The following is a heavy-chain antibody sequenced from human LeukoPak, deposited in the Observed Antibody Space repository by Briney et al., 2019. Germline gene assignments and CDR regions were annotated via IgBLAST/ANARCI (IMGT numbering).Heavy chain of an antibody. CDR1: GGSSRSGDYF. CDR2: IHYSGNT. D-gene: IGHD4-23*01. J-gene: IGHJ4*02. Sequence: PSQTLSLTCAVSGGSSRSGDYFWSWIRQPPGKGLEWIGPIHYSGNTYYNPSLKSPVSISVDTFKNQFSLKLSSVTAAGTAVYYCARENNDYGGKKAFDYWGQGTLVTVSS. CDR3: ARENNDYGGKKAFDY. V-gene: IGHV4-30-4*01.